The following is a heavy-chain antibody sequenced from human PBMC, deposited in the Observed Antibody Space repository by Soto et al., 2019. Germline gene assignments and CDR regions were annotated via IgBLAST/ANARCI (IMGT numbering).Heavy chain of an antibody. CDR2: IYYSEST. J-gene: IGHJ3*02. CDR1: GGSISSYY. D-gene: IGHD6-19*01. Sequence: QVQLQESGPGLVKPSETLSLTCTVSGGSISSYYWSWIRPPPGKGLEWIGYIYYSESTNYNPSLKSRVTISVDTSKNQFSLKLSSVTAADTAVYYCARLRRIAVAGTSTFDIWGQGTMVTVSS. CDR3: ARLRRIAVAGTSTFDI. V-gene: IGHV4-59*08.